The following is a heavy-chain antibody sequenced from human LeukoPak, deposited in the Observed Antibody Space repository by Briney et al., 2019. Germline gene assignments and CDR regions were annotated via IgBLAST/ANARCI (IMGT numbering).Heavy chain of an antibody. V-gene: IGHV3-23*01. CDR3: AKWGDCDVLTGYYDSDY. D-gene: IGHD3-9*01. J-gene: IGHJ4*02. Sequence: GASLRLSCAASGFTFSNYAMSWVRQAPGKGLEWVSAITGSGGNTYYADSVKGRFTISRDNSKNTVFLQMNSLRAEDTAVYYCAKWGDCDVLTGYYDSDYWGQGTLVTVSS. CDR2: ITGSGGNT. CDR1: GFTFSNYA.